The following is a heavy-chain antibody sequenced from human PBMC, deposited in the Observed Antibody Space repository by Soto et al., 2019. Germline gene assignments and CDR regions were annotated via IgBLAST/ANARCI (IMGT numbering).Heavy chain of an antibody. Sequence: EVQLVESGGGLVQPGGSLRLSCATSGFTFSNYWMHWVRQAPGKGLMWVARITPDGSYTSYADSVKGRFTISRDNAKNTVYLQMIGLRAEDTAIYYCAIDLSIVDTPGDDFDYWGQGTLVAVSS. D-gene: IGHD5-12*01. CDR1: GFTFSNYW. J-gene: IGHJ4*02. CDR3: AIDLSIVDTPGDDFDY. V-gene: IGHV3-74*01. CDR2: ITPDGSYT.